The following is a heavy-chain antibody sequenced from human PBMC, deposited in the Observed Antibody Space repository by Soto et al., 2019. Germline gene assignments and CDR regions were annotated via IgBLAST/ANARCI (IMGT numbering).Heavy chain of an antibody. CDR2: IYATGTT. D-gene: IGHD1-1*01. J-gene: IGHJ5*02. Sequence: SETLSLTCTVSDASISGFYWSWIRKSAGKGLEWIGRIYATGTTDYNPSLKSRVMMSVDTSKKQFSLKLRSVTAADTAVYYCVRDGTKTLRDWFDPWGQAISVTVSS. CDR1: DASISGFY. V-gene: IGHV4-4*07. CDR3: VRDGTKTLRDWFDP.